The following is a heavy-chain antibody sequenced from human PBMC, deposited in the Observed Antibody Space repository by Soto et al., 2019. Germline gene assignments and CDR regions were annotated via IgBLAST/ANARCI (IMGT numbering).Heavy chain of an antibody. D-gene: IGHD6-6*01. CDR2: INHSGST. Sequence: KPSETLSLTCAVYGGSFSGYYWSWIRQPPGKGLEWIGEINHSGSTNYNPSLKSRVTISVDTSKNQFSLNLSSVTAADTAVYYCAGREYSSLSFYSYSYAVDVWGQGTTVTVSS. J-gene: IGHJ6*02. CDR3: AGREYSSLSFYSYSYAVDV. V-gene: IGHV4-34*01. CDR1: GGSFSGYY.